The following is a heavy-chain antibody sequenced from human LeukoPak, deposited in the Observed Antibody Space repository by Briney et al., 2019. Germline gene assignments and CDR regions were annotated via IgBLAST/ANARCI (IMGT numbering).Heavy chain of an antibody. CDR3: ARGLGASRYYYYYMDV. V-gene: IGHV3-53*01. J-gene: IGHJ6*03. CDR1: GVTVSSNY. CDR2: IYSGGST. D-gene: IGHD6-13*01. Sequence: GGSLRLSCAASGVTVSSNYMSWVRQAPGKGLEWGSVIYSGGSTYYADSVKGRFTSSRDNPKNTLYLQMNSLRAEDTAVYYCARGLGASRYYYYYMDVWGKGTTVTVSS.